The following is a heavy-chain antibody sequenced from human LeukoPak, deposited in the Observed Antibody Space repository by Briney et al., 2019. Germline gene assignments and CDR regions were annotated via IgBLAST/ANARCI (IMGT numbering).Heavy chain of an antibody. Sequence: GGSLRLSCAASGFTFEASAMSWVRQAPGKGLEWVAVITGGGESTCYADSVKGRFTISRDNSKNTLYVQMNSLRAEDTAVYYCAKINNIAAAGTFDYWGQGTLVTVSS. CDR3: AKINNIAAAGTFDY. D-gene: IGHD6-13*01. CDR2: ITGGGEST. CDR1: GFTFEASA. J-gene: IGHJ4*02. V-gene: IGHV3-23*01.